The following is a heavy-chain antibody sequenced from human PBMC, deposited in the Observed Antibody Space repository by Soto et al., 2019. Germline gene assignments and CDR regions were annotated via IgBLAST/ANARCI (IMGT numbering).Heavy chain of an antibody. V-gene: IGHV1-46*01. CDR1: GYTFTSYY. D-gene: IGHD3-22*01. CDR2: INPSGGST. Sequence: ASVKVSCKASGYTFTSYYMHWVRRAPGQGLEWMGIINPSGGSTSYAQKFQGRVTMTRDTSTSTVYMELSSLRSEDTAVYYCARGNYYDSSGYYGSNWFDPWGQGTLVTVSS. CDR3: ARGNYYDSSGYYGSNWFDP. J-gene: IGHJ5*02.